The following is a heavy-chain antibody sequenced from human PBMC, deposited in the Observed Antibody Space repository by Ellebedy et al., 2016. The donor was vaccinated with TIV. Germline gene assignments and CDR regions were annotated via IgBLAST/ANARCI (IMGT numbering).Heavy chain of an antibody. D-gene: IGHD5-18*01. V-gene: IGHV3-30*03. CDR2: ISYDGSNK. J-gene: IGHJ4*02. CDR1: GFTFSSYG. Sequence: GESLKISCAASGFTFSSYGMHWVRRAPGTGLEWVAVISYDGSNKYYADSVKGRFTISRDNSKNTLYLQMNSLRAEDTAVYYCARDPYNYGYFDYWGQGTLVTVSS. CDR3: ARDPYNYGYFDY.